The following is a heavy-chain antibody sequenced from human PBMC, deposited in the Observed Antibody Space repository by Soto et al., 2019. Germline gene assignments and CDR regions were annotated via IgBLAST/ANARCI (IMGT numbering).Heavy chain of an antibody. CDR3: ARDTVYYFDY. Sequence: PSETLSLTCAVYGGSFSGYYWSWIRQPPGKGLEWIGDINYSGSTNYNPSLKSRVTISVDTSKNQFSLKLSSVTAADTAVYYCARDTVYYFDYWGQGTLVTVSS. CDR1: GGSFSGYY. V-gene: IGHV4-34*01. CDR2: INYSGST. J-gene: IGHJ4*02. D-gene: IGHD4-17*01.